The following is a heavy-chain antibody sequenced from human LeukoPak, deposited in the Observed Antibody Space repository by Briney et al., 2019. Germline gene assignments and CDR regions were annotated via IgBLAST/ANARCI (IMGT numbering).Heavy chain of an antibody. Sequence: GGSLRLSCAASGFTFSSYAMSWVRQAPGKGLEWVSAISGSASSTYYADSVKGRFTISRDNSKNTLYLQMNSLRAEDTAVYYCANGVVPAAPFDYWGQGTLVTVSS. CDR3: ANGVVPAAPFDY. D-gene: IGHD2-2*01. V-gene: IGHV3-23*01. J-gene: IGHJ4*02. CDR1: GFTFSSYA. CDR2: ISGSASST.